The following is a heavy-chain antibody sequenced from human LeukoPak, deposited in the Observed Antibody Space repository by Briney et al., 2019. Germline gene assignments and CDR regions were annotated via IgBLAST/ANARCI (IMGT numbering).Heavy chain of an antibody. CDR2: VNHSGST. J-gene: IGHJ4*02. V-gene: IGHV4-34*01. CDR3: AREGTIFGVARPIDY. CDR1: GGSFSGYY. Sequence: SETLSLTCAVYGGSFSGYYLTLIRQSPGKGLEWIGEVNHSGSTNYNPSLRSRVTISIDTSKNQFSLKLYSVTAADTAIYYCAREGTIFGVARPIDYWAQGTLVTVSS. D-gene: IGHD3-3*01.